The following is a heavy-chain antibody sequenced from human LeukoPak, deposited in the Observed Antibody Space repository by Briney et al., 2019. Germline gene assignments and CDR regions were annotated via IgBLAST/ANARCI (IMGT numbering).Heavy chain of an antibody. CDR2: LSGSGGGT. Sequence: GGSLRLPCAVSGITLSNYGMSWVRQAPGKGLEWVAGLSGSGGGTNYADSVQGRFTISRDNPKNTLYLQMNSLRAEDTAVYFCAKRGVVIRVFLVGFHKEAYYFDSWGQGALVTVSS. CDR3: AKRGVVIRVFLVGFHKEAYYFDS. CDR1: GITLSNYG. V-gene: IGHV3-23*01. J-gene: IGHJ4*02. D-gene: IGHD3-10*01.